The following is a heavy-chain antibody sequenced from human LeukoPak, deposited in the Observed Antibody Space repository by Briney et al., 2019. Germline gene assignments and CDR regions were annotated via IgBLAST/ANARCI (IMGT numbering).Heavy chain of an antibody. J-gene: IGHJ4*02. Sequence: PGGSLRLSCAASGFTFSSYGMHWVRQAPGKGLEWVAVISYDGSNKYYADSVKGRFTISRDNSKNTLYLQMNSLRAEDTAVYYCAKDYYYDSSGCQDYWGQGTLVTVSS. CDR1: GFTFSSYG. CDR3: AKDYYYDSSGCQDY. D-gene: IGHD3-22*01. V-gene: IGHV3-30*18. CDR2: ISYDGSNK.